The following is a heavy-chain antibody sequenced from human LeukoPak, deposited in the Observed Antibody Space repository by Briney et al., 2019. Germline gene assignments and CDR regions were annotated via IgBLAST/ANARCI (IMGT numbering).Heavy chain of an antibody. CDR1: GFTFSSYS. V-gene: IGHV3-21*01. CDR3: ARDQPGIAAAGLDY. Sequence: PGGSLRLSCAASGFTFSSYSMNWVRQAPGKGLEWVSSISSSSSYIYYADSVKGRFTISRDNAKNSLYLQMNSLRAEDTAVYYCARDQPGIAAAGLDYWGQGTLVIVSS. CDR2: ISSSSSYI. J-gene: IGHJ4*02. D-gene: IGHD6-13*01.